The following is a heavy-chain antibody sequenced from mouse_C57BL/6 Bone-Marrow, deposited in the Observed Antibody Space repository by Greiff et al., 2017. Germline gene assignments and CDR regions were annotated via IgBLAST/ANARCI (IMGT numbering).Heavy chain of an antibody. J-gene: IGHJ1*03. CDR3: TAYCGSSVWYFDV. Sequence: EVKLMESGAELVRPGASVKLSCTASGFNIKDYYMHWVKQRPEQGLEWIGRIDPEDGDTEYAPKFQGKATLTADTSSNTAYLQLSSLTSEDTAVYYCTAYCGSSVWYFDVWGTGTTVTVSS. CDR2: IDPEDGDT. D-gene: IGHD1-1*01. CDR1: GFNIKDYY. V-gene: IGHV14-1*01.